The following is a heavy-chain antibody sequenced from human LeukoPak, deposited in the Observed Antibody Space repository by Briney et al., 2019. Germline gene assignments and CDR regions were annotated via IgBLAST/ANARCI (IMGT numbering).Heavy chain of an antibody. V-gene: IGHV3-64*01. D-gene: IGHD3-3*01. CDR3: VREVYDGNWFDP. CDR1: GFTFSTCA. CDR2: ISGNGDST. J-gene: IGHJ5*02. Sequence: PGGSLRLSCAASGFTFSTCAMHWVRQAQGKGLEYVAAISGNGDSTYYANSVKGRFTISRDNSKNTLYLHMGSLRPEDVAVYYCVREVYDGNWFDPWGQGTLVTVSS.